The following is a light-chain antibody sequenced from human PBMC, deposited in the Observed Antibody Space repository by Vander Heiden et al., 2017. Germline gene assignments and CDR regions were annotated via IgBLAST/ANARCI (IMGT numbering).Light chain of an antibody. CDR1: QSVSSY. CDR3: QQRRDWPLT. J-gene: IGKJ4*01. Sequence: EFVLTQSPATLSLSPGERATLSCRASQSVSSYLAWYQQKPGQAPRLLIYDASNRAAGIPARFSGSGSGTDFTLTISNLEPEDFAVYYCQQRRDWPLTFGGGTKVEIK. V-gene: IGKV3-11*01. CDR2: DAS.